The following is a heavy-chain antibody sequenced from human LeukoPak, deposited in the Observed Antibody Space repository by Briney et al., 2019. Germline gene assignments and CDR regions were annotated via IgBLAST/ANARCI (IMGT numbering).Heavy chain of an antibody. V-gene: IGHV1-69*13. J-gene: IGHJ4*02. Sequence: GTSVKVSCKASGRTFSSYAISWVRQAPGQGLEWMGGISPIFGTANYAQKFQGRVTITADESTSTAYMELSSLRSEDTAVYYCARDLHSSSWYTEVCWGRGTLVTVSS. CDR1: GRTFSSYA. CDR3: ARDLHSSSWYTEVC. D-gene: IGHD6-13*01. CDR2: ISPIFGTA.